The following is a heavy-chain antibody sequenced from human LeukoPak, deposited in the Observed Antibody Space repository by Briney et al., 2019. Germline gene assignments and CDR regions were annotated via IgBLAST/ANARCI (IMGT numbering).Heavy chain of an antibody. CDR2: IYTSGST. D-gene: IGHD3-3*01. CDR1: GGSISSYY. J-gene: IGHJ5*02. V-gene: IGHV4-4*09. CDR3: AREKGTPWEWNWFDP. Sequence: SETLSLTCTVSGGSISSYYWSWIRQPPGKGLEWIGYIYTSGSTNYNPSLKSRVTISVDTSKNQFSLKLSSVTAADTAVYYCAREKGTPWEWNWFDPWGQGTLVTVSS.